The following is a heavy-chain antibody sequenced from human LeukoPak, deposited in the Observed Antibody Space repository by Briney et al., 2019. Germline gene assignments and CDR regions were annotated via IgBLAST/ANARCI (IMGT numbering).Heavy chain of an antibody. CDR3: AREAMVRGLDSYNWLDL. J-gene: IGHJ5*02. CDR2: IYYSGST. Sequence: SETLSLTCTVSGGSISSYYWSWIRQPPGKGLEWIGYIYYSGSTNYNPSLKSRATISVDTSKNQFSLKLSSVTAADTAVYYCAREAMVRGLDSYNWLDLWGQGTLVTVSS. V-gene: IGHV4-59*01. D-gene: IGHD3-10*01. CDR1: GGSISSYY.